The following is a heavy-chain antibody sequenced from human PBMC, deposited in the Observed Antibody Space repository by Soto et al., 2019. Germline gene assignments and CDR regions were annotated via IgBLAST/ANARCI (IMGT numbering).Heavy chain of an antibody. CDR1: GFTFSSFW. V-gene: IGHV3-7*01. J-gene: IGHJ4*02. Sequence: GGSLRLSCAASGFTFSSFWMDWVRQAPGKGLEWVANINPDGSEKHYVDSVKGRFTISRDNAKNSLYLQMSSLTAADSALYYCSRSLDSWGQGTRVTVSS. CDR3: SRSLDS. CDR2: INPDGSEK.